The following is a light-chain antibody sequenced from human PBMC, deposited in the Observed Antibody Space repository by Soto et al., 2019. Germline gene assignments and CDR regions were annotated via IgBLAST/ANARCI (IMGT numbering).Light chain of an antibody. CDR3: CSYAGRYTYV. V-gene: IGLV2-11*01. CDR2: DVS. CDR1: RRDVGCYHF. J-gene: IGLJ1*01. Sequence: QSVLTQPRSVSGSPGQSVTISCTGARRDVGCYHFVSWYQQHPGKAPILMIYDVSKRPSGVPDRFSGSKSGNTASLTISGLQTEDEADYYCCSYAGRYTYVFGTGTKVTVL.